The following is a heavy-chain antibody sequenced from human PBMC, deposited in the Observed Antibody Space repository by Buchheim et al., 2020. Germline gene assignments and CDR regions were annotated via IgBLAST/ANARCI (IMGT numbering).Heavy chain of an antibody. V-gene: IGHV4-59*01. CDR3: AREFFHGSSGPRSNYFDY. CDR2: ISFSGHS. D-gene: IGHD3-22*01. J-gene: IGHJ4*02. Sequence: QVQLQESGPGLVTPSETLSPTCTVSGGSLSSGYWSWIRQPPGTGLEWMGYISFSGHSLYNPSFESRVTVSVDTSKNQVSLTLNSVTAADTAVYYCAREFFHGSSGPRSNYFDYWGQGIL. CDR1: GGSLSSGY.